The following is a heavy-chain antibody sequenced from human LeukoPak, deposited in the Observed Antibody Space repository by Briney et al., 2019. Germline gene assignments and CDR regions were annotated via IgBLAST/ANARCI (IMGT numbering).Heavy chain of an antibody. J-gene: IGHJ4*02. Sequence: GGSLRLSCAASGFTVSSNYMSWVRQAPGKGLEWVSVIYSGSSTYYADSVKGRFTISRDNSKNTLYLQMNSLRAEDTAVYYCARDLRQYSGWYFDYWGQGTLVTVSS. CDR3: ARDLRQYSGWYFDY. V-gene: IGHV3-66*01. CDR1: GFTVSSNY. D-gene: IGHD6-19*01. CDR2: IYSGSST.